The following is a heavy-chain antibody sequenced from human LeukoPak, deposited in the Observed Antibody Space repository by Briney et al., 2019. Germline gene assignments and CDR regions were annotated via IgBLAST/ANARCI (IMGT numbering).Heavy chain of an antibody. CDR3: ARTAAAAGTALDY. CDR1: GGSISSYY. CDR2: IYYSGST. J-gene: IGHJ4*02. D-gene: IGHD6-13*01. Sequence: SETLSLTCTVSGGSISSYYWSWIRQPPGKGLQWLGYIYYSGSTHSNAYLKSRVTISLDTSKNQFSLRLSSVTAADTAVYYCARTAAAAGTALDYWGQGTLVTVPS. V-gene: IGHV4-59*12.